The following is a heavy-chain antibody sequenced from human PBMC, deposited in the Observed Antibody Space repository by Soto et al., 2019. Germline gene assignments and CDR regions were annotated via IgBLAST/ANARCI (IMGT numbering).Heavy chain of an antibody. CDR3: ARFVGYSGYDVPFDY. CDR1: GGTFSSYA. V-gene: IGHV1-69*13. Sequence: SVKVSCKASGGTFSSYAISWVRQAPGQGLEWMGGIIPIFGTANYAQKFQGRVTITADESTSTAYMELSSLRSEDTAVYYCARFVGYSGYDVPFDYWGQGTLVTVSS. J-gene: IGHJ4*02. CDR2: IIPIFGTA. D-gene: IGHD5-12*01.